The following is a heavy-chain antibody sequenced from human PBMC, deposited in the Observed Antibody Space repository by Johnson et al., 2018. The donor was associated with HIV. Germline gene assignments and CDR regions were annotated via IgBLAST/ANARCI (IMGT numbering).Heavy chain of an antibody. CDR1: GFTFSSYA. CDR3: ARAWGSRDILTALRGAFDI. CDR2: ISYDGNNK. D-gene: IGHD3-9*01. Sequence: QVLLVESGGGVVQPGRSLRLSCAASGFTFSSYAMHWVHQAPGKGLEWVAVISYDGNNKYYADSVKGRFTISRDNSKNTLYLQMNSLRAEDTAVYYCARAWGSRDILTALRGAFDIWGQGTMVTVSS. V-gene: IGHV3-30*03. J-gene: IGHJ3*02.